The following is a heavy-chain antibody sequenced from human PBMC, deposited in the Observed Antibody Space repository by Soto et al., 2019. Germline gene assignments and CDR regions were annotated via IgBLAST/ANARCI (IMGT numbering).Heavy chain of an antibody. CDR1: GYSFTSYW. Sequence: GESLKISCKGSGYSFTSYWIGWVRQMPGKGLEWMGIICPGDSDTRYSPSFQGQVTISADKSISTAYLQWSSLKASDTAMYYCARRISSRAGDYYGMDVWGQGTTVTVSS. D-gene: IGHD3-10*01. CDR3: ARRISSRAGDYYGMDV. CDR2: ICPGDSDT. J-gene: IGHJ6*02. V-gene: IGHV5-51*01.